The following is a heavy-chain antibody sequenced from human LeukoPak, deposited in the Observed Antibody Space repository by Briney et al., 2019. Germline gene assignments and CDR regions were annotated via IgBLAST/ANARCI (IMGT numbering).Heavy chain of an antibody. CDR2: IRSKPNAHAA. CDR3: ARLESLYTNKWYNWFDP. J-gene: IGHJ5*02. Sequence: GGSLRLSCAASGFTFSSYGMHWVRQASGKGLEWVGRIRSKPNAHAAAYAASVKGRFIISRDDSKNTAYLQMNNVKTEDTAVYYCARLESLYTNKWYNWFDPWGQGTLVTVSS. D-gene: IGHD3-16*02. CDR1: GFTFSSYG. V-gene: IGHV3-73*01.